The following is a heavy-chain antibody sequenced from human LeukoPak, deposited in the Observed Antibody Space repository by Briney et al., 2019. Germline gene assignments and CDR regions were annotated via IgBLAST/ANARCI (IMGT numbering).Heavy chain of an antibody. V-gene: IGHV4-39*01. D-gene: IGHD3-10*01. Sequence: KPSETLSLICSVSGGSISSSNYYWGWIRPPPGKGLEWIGTIYYSGTTYYNPSLERLVTISDNMYKNQFSLTLRSVTAANTVYYYCARQISDYYYYYIDVWGKGTTVTVSS. J-gene: IGHJ6*03. CDR3: ARQISDYYYYYIDV. CDR1: GGSISSSNYY. CDR2: IYYSGTT.